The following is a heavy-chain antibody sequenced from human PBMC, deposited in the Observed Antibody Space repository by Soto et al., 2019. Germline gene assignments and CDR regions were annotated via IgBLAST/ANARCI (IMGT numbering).Heavy chain of an antibody. CDR1: GFSLSNARMG. D-gene: IGHD2-21*02. J-gene: IGHJ5*02. CDR3: ARIRAYCGGDCYSGVSWFDP. Sequence: QVTLKESVPVLVKPTETLTLTCTVSGFSLSNARMGVSWIRQPPGKALEWLAQIFSNDEKSYSTSLKSKLTISTDTTKSPVVHTMTNMLPVDTAAYYCARIRAYCGGDCYSGVSWFDPWGQGTMVTVSS. CDR2: IFSNDEK. V-gene: IGHV2-26*01.